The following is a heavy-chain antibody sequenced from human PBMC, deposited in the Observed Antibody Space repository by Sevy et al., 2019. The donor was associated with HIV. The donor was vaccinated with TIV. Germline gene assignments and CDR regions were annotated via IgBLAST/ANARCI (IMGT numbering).Heavy chain of an antibody. D-gene: IGHD2-8*01. J-gene: IGHJ4*02. Sequence: GETLKISCAASGFAPSTYGMHWVRQAPGKGLEWVAVIGYDGSNKYYADSVKGRFSISRDNSRNTLFLQMDSLRAEDTVVYYCARDPRMYGDYLLAYFDYWGQGTLATVSS. CDR2: IGYDGSNK. CDR3: ARDPRMYGDYLLAYFDY. V-gene: IGHV3-33*01. CDR1: GFAPSTYG.